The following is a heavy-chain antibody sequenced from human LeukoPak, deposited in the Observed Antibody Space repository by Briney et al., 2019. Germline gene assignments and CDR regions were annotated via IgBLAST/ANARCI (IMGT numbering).Heavy chain of an antibody. CDR2: IYHSGST. CDR3: ARGVFSGSYYLSAFDI. J-gene: IGHJ3*02. D-gene: IGHD1-26*01. V-gene: IGHV4-59*12. Sequence: PSETLSLTCSVSGGSISGYYWSWTRQPPGKGLEWIGYIYHSGSTYYNPSLKSRVTISVDRSKNQFSLKLSSVTAADTAVYYCARGVFSGSYYLSAFDIWGQGTMVTVSS. CDR1: GGSISGYY.